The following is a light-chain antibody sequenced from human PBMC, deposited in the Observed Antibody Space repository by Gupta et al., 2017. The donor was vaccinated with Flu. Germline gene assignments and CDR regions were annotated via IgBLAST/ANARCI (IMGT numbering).Light chain of an antibody. CDR1: QGISSSH. CDR2: GAS. V-gene: IGKV3-20*01. CDR3: QQFSNSPYT. J-gene: IGKJ2*01. Sequence: IVLTQSPGTLSLSPGETVTLSCRASQGISSSHLSWYQKRPGQAPRLLIYGASRRATGIPDRFSGSGSGTDFTLTISRLEPEDFAVYYYQQFSNSPYTFGLGTKLEIK.